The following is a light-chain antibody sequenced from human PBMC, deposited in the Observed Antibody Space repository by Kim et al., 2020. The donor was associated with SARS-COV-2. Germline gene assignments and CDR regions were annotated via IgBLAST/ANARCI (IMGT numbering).Light chain of an antibody. V-gene: IGKV3-20*01. J-gene: IGKJ2*01. Sequence: EIVLTQSPGILSLSPGEGASLSCRASQSVRSSHLAWYQKKPGQSPRLLIYGASGRAPGIPDRFSGSGSGTDFTLTISRLEPEDFAVYYCQQYVIAPFTFGQGTKLEIK. CDR2: GAS. CDR3: QQYVIAPFT. CDR1: QSVRSSH.